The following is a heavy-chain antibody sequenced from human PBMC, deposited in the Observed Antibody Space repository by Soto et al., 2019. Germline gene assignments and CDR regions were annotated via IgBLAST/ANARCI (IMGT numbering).Heavy chain of an antibody. J-gene: IGHJ4*02. CDR3: ARLGGIVDTGTWIQ. V-gene: IGHV5-51*01. D-gene: IGHD1-26*01. Sequence: ESLKIYCKASGYRFSTYWIGWVRQRPGKGPEWMAIIYPRDSDTRENPSFQGQVTISADKSSNTVHLQWRSLKASDTAIYYCARLGGIVDTGTWIQWGQGTPVTVSS. CDR2: IYPRDSDT. CDR1: GYRFSTYW.